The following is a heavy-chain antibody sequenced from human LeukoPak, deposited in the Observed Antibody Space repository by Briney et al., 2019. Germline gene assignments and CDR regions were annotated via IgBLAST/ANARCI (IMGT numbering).Heavy chain of an antibody. CDR2: MNPNSGNT. Sequence: GASVKVSCKASGYTFTSYDINWVRQATGQGLEWMGWMNPNSGNTGYAQKFQGRVTMTRNTSISTAYMELSSLRSEDTAVYYCVRDLYLRYGMDVWGQGTTVTVSS. V-gene: IGHV1-8*01. D-gene: IGHD3-9*01. CDR3: VRDLYLRYGMDV. CDR1: GYTFTSYD. J-gene: IGHJ6*02.